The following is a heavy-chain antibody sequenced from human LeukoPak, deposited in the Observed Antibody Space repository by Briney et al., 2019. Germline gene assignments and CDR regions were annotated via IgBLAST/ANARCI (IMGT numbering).Heavy chain of an antibody. Sequence: PSETLSLTCTVSGGTISSYYWSWIRQPPGKGLEWIGYIYYSGSTNYNPSLKSRVTISVDTSKNQFSLKLSSVTAADTAVYYCASGVSSYDSRGYYGCCAFDIWGQGTMVTVSS. D-gene: IGHD3-22*01. CDR3: ASGVSSYDSRGYYGCCAFDI. J-gene: IGHJ3*02. CDR2: IYYSGST. V-gene: IGHV4-59*08. CDR1: GGTISSYY.